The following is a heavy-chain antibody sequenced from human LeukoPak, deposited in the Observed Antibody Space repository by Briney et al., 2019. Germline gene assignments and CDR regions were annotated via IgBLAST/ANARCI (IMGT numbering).Heavy chain of an antibody. Sequence: GGSLRLSCIASGFTVSSNYMTWVRQAPGKGLQWVSIIYNGGHTYYADSVKGRFTISRDNSKNTVYLQMHSLRAEDTAVYFCARARFLSGRPPNHFDYWGQGTLVTVPS. D-gene: IGHD2-21*01. V-gene: IGHV3-53*01. CDR2: IYNGGHT. J-gene: IGHJ4*02. CDR3: ARARFLSGRPPNHFDY. CDR1: GFTVSSNY.